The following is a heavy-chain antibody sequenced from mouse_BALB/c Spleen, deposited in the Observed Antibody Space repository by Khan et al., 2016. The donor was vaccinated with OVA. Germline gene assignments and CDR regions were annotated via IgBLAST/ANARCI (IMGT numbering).Heavy chain of an antibody. CDR2: ISYSGSP. CDR1: GYSIASDYA. V-gene: IGHV3-2*02. J-gene: IGHJ2*01. Sequence: EVQLQESGPGLVKPSQSLSLTCTVTGYSIASDYAWNWIRQFPGNKLEWMGYISYSGSPTYNPSLKSRTTITRDTSKNTFFLKLHSVAAEDTATLYCATLTARAFDYWGQGTTLTVSS. D-gene: IGHD3-1*01. CDR3: ATLTARAFDY.